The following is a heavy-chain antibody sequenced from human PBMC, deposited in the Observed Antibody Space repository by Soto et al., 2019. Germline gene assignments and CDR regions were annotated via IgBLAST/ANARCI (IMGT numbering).Heavy chain of an antibody. CDR2: IYPGDSDT. D-gene: IGHD6-13*01. J-gene: IGHJ4*02. CDR1: GYSFTSYW. CDR3: ARGEPPFYIAAAGTWVD. Sequence: PGESLKISCKCSGYSFTSYWIGWVRQMTGKGLEWMGIIYPGDSDTRYSPSFQGQVTISADKSISTAYLQWSSLKASDTAMYYCARGEPPFYIAAAGTWVDWGQGTLVTVSS. V-gene: IGHV5-51*01.